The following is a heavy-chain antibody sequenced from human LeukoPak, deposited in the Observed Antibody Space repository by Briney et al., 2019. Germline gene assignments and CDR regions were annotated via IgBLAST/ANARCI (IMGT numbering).Heavy chain of an antibody. V-gene: IGHV4-4*02. CDR3: ARSGGYSSPLGY. D-gene: IGHD6-13*01. CDR1: GGSISSSNW. J-gene: IGHJ4*02. Sequence: SETLSLTCAVSGGSISSSNWWSWVRQPPGKGLEWIGYIYYSGSTNYNPSLKSRVTISVDTSKNQFSLKLSSVTAADTAVYYCARSGGYSSPLGYWGQGTLVTVSS. CDR2: IYYSGST.